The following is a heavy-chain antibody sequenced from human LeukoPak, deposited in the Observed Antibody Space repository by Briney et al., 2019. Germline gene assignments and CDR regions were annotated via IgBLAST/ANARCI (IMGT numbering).Heavy chain of an antibody. D-gene: IGHD2-2*01. CDR3: ARGRSDYADAFDI. V-gene: IGHV4-30-4*08. J-gene: IGHJ3*02. Sequence: PSQTLSLTCTVSGGSISSGDYYWSWIRQPPGKGLEWIGYIYYSGSTYYNPSLKSRVTISVDTSKNQFSLKLSSVTAADTAVYYCARGRSDYADAFDIWGQGTMVTVSS. CDR2: IYYSGST. CDR1: GGSISSGDYY.